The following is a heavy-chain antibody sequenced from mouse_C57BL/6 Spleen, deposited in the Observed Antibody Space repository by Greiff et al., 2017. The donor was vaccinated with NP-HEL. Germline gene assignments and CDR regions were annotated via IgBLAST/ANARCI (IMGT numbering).Heavy chain of an antibody. CDR1: GFNIKDDY. CDR2: IDPENGDT. V-gene: IGHV14-4*01. CDR3: TTGEGYFDV. J-gene: IGHJ1*03. Sequence: VHVKQSGAELVRPGASVKLSCTASGFNIKDDYMHWVKQRPEQGLEWIGWIDPENGDTEYASKFQGKATITADTSSNTAYLQLSSLTSEDTAVYYCTTGEGYFDVWGTGTTVTVSS.